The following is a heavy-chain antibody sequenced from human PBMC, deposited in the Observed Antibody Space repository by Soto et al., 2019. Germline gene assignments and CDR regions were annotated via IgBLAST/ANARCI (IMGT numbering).Heavy chain of an antibody. Sequence: PWWSLRLSCSASVFTFSTDAMSWFRQAPGMGLEWVSTISGSSGTIYYADSAKGRFTISRDNSRDTLYMQMNSLRAEDTAVYYCARDPDILTGYPYFDYWGQGTLVTVSS. CDR2: ISGSSGTI. J-gene: IGHJ4*02. D-gene: IGHD3-9*01. CDR1: VFTFSTDA. CDR3: ARDPDILTGYPYFDY. V-gene: IGHV3-23*01.